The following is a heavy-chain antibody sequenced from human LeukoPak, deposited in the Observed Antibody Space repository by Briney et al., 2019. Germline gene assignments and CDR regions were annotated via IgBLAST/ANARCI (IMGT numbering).Heavy chain of an antibody. J-gene: IGHJ4*02. CDR2: MNPNSGDT. Sequence: ASVKVSCKASGYTFTGYYMHWVRQATGQGLEWMRWMNPNSGDTGYAQKFQGRVTLTRNTSISTAYMELSSLRSEDTAVYYCARGRDSYDSSDFPLLGYWGQGTLVTVSS. CDR3: ARGRDSYDSSDFPLLGY. V-gene: IGHV1-8*03. D-gene: IGHD3-22*01. CDR1: GYTFTGYY.